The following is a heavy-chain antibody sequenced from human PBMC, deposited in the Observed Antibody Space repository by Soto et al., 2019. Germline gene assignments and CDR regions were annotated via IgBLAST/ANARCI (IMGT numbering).Heavy chain of an antibody. CDR2: VSHDGRNT. CDR3: AKGGRQWLVTSDFNY. D-gene: IGHD6-19*01. CDR1: GFTFSSYA. J-gene: IGHJ4*02. Sequence: GGSLRLSCAASGFTFSSYARHWVRQAPGKGLEWVAVVSHDGRNTHYADSVKGRFTISRDGSKNTVSLEMTSLRAEDTAVYYCAKGGRQWLVTSDFNYWGQGALVTVSS. V-gene: IGHV3-30*18.